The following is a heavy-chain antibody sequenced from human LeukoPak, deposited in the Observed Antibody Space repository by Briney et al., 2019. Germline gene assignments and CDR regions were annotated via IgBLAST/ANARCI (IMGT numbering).Heavy chain of an antibody. V-gene: IGHV4-59*08. CDR1: GGSISSYY. Sequence: SETLSLTCTVSGGSISSYYWSWIRQPPGKGLEWIGYIYYSGSTNYNPSLKSRVTISVDTSKNQFSLKLSSVTAADTAVYYCARTKYQLPDFDYWGQGTLVTVSS. CDR2: IYYSGST. D-gene: IGHD2-2*01. CDR3: ARTKYQLPDFDY. J-gene: IGHJ4*02.